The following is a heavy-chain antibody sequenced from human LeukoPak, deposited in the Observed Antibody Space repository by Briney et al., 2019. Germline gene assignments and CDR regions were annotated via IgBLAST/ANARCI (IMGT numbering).Heavy chain of an antibody. CDR1: VYTFTGPY. V-gene: IGHV1-2*02. D-gene: IGHD2-2*01. CDR3: ARRLTTSQDLDY. J-gene: IGHJ4*02. Sequence: ASVKASCKASVYTFTGPYMYWVRQAPGQGLECMGWINPNSGDTNYAQKFQGRVTMTRDTSISTAYMDLNRLTSDDTAVYYCARRLTTSQDLDYWGQGTLVTVSS. CDR2: INPNSGDT.